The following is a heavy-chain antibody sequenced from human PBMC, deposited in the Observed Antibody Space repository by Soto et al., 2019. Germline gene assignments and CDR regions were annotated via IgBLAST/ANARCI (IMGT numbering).Heavy chain of an antibody. V-gene: IGHV3-73*01. D-gene: IGHD3-3*01. Sequence: EVQLVESGGGLVQPGGSLNLSCAASGFTFSGSAMHWVRQASGKGLEWVGRIRSKGNNYATAYGASLKGRLTISRDDSKNTAYLQMNSLNTEDTAVYYCSRQASDFWSGKPQYYMDVWGKGTTVTVSS. CDR2: IRSKGNNYAT. J-gene: IGHJ6*03. CDR1: GFTFSGSA. CDR3: SRQASDFWSGKPQYYMDV.